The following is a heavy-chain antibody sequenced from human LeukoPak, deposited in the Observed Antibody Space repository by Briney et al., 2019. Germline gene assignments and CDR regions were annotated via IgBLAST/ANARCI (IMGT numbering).Heavy chain of an antibody. D-gene: IGHD6-19*01. CDR2: IYYTGST. CDR3: ARGSGYSSGWHFDF. Sequence: PSETLSLTCTVSGGSISSGGYYWSWIRQHPGKGLEWIGYIYYTGSTDYSPSLKSRVTISADTSMNQFSLRLYSVTAADTALYYCARGSGYSSGWHFDFWGQGTLVTVSS. J-gene: IGHJ4*02. CDR1: GGSISSGGYY. V-gene: IGHV4-61*08.